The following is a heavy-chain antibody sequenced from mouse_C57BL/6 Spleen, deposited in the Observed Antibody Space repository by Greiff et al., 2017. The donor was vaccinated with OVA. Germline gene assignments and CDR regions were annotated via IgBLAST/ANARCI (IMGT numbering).Heavy chain of an antibody. CDR3: ARGPFAY. CDR2: INPNNGGT. V-gene: IGHV1-26*01. J-gene: IGHJ3*01. CDR1: GYTFTDYY. Sequence: EVKLQQSGPELVKPGASVKISCKASGYTFTDYYMNWVKQSHGKSLEWIGDINPNNGGTSYNQKFKGKATLTVDKSSSTAYMELRSLTSEDSAVYYCARGPFAYWGQGTLVTVSA.